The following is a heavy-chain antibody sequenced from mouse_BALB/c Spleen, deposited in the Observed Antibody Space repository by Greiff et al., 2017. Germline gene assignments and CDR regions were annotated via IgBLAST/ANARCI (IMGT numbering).Heavy chain of an antibody. Sequence: EVQLQQSGAELVKPGASVKLSCTASGFNIKDTYMHWVKQRPEQGLEWIGRIDPANGNTKYDPKFQGKATITADTSSNTAYLQLSSLTSEDTAVYYCARNYDGSYWYCDVWGAGTTVTVSS. V-gene: IGHV14-3*02. CDR2: IDPANGNT. CDR1: GFNIKDTY. D-gene: IGHD2-4*01. J-gene: IGHJ1*01. CDR3: ARNYDGSYWYCDV.